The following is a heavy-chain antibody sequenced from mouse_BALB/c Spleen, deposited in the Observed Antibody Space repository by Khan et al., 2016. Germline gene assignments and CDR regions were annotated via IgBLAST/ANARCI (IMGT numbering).Heavy chain of an antibody. J-gene: IGHJ1*01. V-gene: IGHV9-1*02. CDR3: ARGAMVTTGWYFDV. CDR1: GYTFTNSG. D-gene: IGHD2-2*01. CDR2: INTYAGEP. Sequence: QIQLVQSGPELKKPGETVKISCKASGYTFTNSGMNWVKQAPGKGLKWVGWINTYAGEPTYADDFKGRFAFSLETSASTAYLQLNNLKNEDMTTYFCARGAMVTTGWYFDVSGAGTTVTVSS.